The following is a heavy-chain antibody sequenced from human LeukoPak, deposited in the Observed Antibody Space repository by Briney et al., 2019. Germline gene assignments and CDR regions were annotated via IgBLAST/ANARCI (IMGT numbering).Heavy chain of an antibody. CDR2: TRNKANRYTT. CDR1: GFTFSDHY. V-gene: IGHV3-72*01. D-gene: IGHD3-10*01. CDR3: ARDYTSGGMDV. Sequence: GGSLRLSCAVSGFTFSDHYMDWVRQAPGKGLEWVGRTRNKANRYTTEYAASVKGRFTISRDESKNSLYLQMNSLKTEDTAVYCCARDYTSGGMDVWGQGTTVTVSS. J-gene: IGHJ6*02.